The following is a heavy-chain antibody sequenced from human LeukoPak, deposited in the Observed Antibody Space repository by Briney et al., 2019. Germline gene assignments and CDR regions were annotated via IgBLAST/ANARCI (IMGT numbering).Heavy chain of an antibody. J-gene: IGHJ4*02. Sequence: SETLSLTCAVYGGSFSGYYWSWIRRPPGKGLEWIGEINHSGSTNYNPSLKSRVTISVDTSKNQFSLKLSSVTAADTAVYYCARAREGVAAAGNTFDYWGQGTLVTVSS. D-gene: IGHD6-13*01. CDR2: INHSGST. CDR3: ARAREGVAAAGNTFDY. V-gene: IGHV4-34*01. CDR1: GGSFSGYY.